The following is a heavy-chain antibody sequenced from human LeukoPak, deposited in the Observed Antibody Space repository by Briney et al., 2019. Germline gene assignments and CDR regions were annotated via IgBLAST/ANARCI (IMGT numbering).Heavy chain of an antibody. J-gene: IGHJ4*02. V-gene: IGHV4-59*12. Sequence: PSETLSLTCTVSGGSISSYYWSWIRQPPGKGLEWIGYIYYSGSTNYNPSLKSRVTMSVDTSKNQFSLKLSSVTAADTVVYYCASGYSNSLAYWGQGTLVTVSS. CDR1: GGSISSYY. D-gene: IGHD6-6*01. CDR3: ASGYSNSLAY. CDR2: IYYSGST.